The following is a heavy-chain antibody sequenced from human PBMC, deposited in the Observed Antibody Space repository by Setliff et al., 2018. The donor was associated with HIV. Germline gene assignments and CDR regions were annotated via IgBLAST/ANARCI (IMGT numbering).Heavy chain of an antibody. CDR1: GFTFSDFE. CDR2: IGSFI. D-gene: IGHD6-13*01. V-gene: IGHV3-11*01. J-gene: IGHJ4*02. CDR3: AKGDHTISSSWSPYFDY. Sequence: GGSLRLSCSASGFTFSDFEMNWVRQAPGKGLEWVACIGSFIYYADSVKGRSTISRDNAKNSLYLQMNSLRAEDMALYYCAKGDHTISSSWSPYFDYWGQGTLVTVSS.